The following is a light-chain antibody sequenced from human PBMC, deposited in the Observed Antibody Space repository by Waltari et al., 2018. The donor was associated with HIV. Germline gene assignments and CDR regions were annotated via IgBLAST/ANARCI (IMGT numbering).Light chain of an antibody. V-gene: IGKV1-8*01. CDR3: QQYYSYPPLT. J-gene: IGKJ4*01. CDR2: AAS. Sequence: AIRMTQSPSSFSASTGGRVTITCRASQGISSYLAWYQQKPGKAPKLLIYAASTLQSGVPSRFSGSGSGTDFTLNISCLQSEDFATYFGQQYYSYPPLTFGGGTKVEIK. CDR1: QGISSY.